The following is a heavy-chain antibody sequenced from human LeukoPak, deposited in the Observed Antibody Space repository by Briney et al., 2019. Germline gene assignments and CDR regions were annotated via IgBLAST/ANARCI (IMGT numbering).Heavy chain of an antibody. V-gene: IGHV3-23*01. CDR3: ANSAGIAAAGYYFDY. D-gene: IGHD6-13*01. Sequence: GGSLRLSCGASGFTFSSYAMSWVRQAPGKGLEWVSAICGSGGSTYYADSVKGRFTISRDNSKNSLYLQMNSLRAEDTAVYYCANSAGIAAAGYYFDYWGQGTLVTVSS. CDR1: GFTFSSYA. CDR2: ICGSGGST. J-gene: IGHJ4*02.